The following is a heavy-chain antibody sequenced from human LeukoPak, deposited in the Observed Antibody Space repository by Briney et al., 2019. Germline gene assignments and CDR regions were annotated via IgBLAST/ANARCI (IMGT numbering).Heavy chain of an antibody. D-gene: IGHD3-3*01. CDR1: GGSFSGYY. J-gene: IGHJ6*03. V-gene: IGHV4-34*01. CDR3: ARRRFLEWPRRYYYYMDV. Sequence: PSETLSLTCAVYGGSFSGYYWSWIRQPPGKGLEWIGETNHSGSTNYNPSLKSRVTISVDTSKNQFSLKLSSVTAADTAVYYCARRRFLEWPRRYYYYMDVWGKGTTVTVSS. CDR2: TNHSGST.